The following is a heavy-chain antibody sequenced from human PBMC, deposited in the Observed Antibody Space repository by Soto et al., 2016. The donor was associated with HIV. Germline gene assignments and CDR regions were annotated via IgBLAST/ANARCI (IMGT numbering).Heavy chain of an antibody. CDR2: INPNSGGT. CDR3: ARDRSFYDSRGQVRYFDL. Sequence: QVQLVQSGAEVKKPGASVKVSCKASGYSFTGYYVHWVRQAPGQGLEWMGWINPNSGGTKYAENFQGRVTMTSDTSISTAYMELSRLSSDDTAVYYRARDRSFYDSRGQVRYFDLWGRGTLVTVSS. CDR1: GYSFTGYY. D-gene: IGHD3-22*01. J-gene: IGHJ2*01. V-gene: IGHV1-2*02.